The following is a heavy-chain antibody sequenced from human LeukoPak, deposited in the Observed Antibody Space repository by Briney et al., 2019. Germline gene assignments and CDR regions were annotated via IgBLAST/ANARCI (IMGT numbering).Heavy chain of an antibody. J-gene: IGHJ3*02. CDR2: ISSTGDTI. CDR3: ARVGSRYWDFDI. D-gene: IGHD2-8*02. CDR1: GFTFSNYE. Sequence: GGSLRLSCTASGFTFSNYEMNWVRQAPRKGLEWVSYISSTGDTIYFADPVKGRFTISRDNAKDSLYLQMNSLRVEDTAIYYCARVGSRYWDFDIWGQGTMVTVSS. V-gene: IGHV3-48*03.